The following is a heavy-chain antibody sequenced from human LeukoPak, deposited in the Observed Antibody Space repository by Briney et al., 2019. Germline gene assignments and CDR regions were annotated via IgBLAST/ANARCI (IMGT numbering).Heavy chain of an antibody. CDR1: GYTFTAYY. CDR3: ARGGSSTSTTPYNWFDP. CDR2: INPNSGGT. Sequence: ASVKVSCKASGYTFTAYYIHWVRQAPGQGLEWMGWINPNSGGTNYAQKFQDWVTMTGDTSISTAYMELNRLRSDDAAVYYCARGGSSTSTTPYNWFDPWGQGTLVTVSS. J-gene: IGHJ5*02. V-gene: IGHV1-2*04. D-gene: IGHD2-2*01.